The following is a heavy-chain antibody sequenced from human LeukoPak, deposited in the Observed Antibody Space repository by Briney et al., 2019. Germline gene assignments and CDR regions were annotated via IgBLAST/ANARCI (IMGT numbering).Heavy chain of an antibody. CDR1: GFTVSSNY. D-gene: IGHD3-10*01. V-gene: IGHV3-53*01. CDR2: IYSGGSS. CDR3: ARDRINAFDI. Sequence: GGSLRLSCAASGFTVSSNYMSWVRQAPGKGLEWVSVIYSGGSSYYADSVKGRFTISRDNSKNTLYLQMNSLRAEDTAVYYCARDRINAFDIWGQGTMVTVSS. J-gene: IGHJ3*02.